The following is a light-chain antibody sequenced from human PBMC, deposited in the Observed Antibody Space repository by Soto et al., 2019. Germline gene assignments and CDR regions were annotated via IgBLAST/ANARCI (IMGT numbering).Light chain of an antibody. CDR3: AAWDDSLSGYV. J-gene: IGLJ1*01. CDR2: SNN. Sequence: QSVLTQPPSASGTPGQRVTISCSGSSSNIGGNAVNWYQQLPGTTPKLLIYSNNQRPSGVPDRLSGSKSGTSASLAISGLQSEDEADYYCAAWDDSLSGYVFGTGTKVTVL. V-gene: IGLV1-44*01. CDR1: SSNIGGNA.